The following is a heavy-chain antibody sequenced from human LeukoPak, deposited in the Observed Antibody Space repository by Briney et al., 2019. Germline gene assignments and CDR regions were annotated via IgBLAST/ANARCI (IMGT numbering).Heavy chain of an antibody. CDR1: GGSFSGYY. D-gene: IGHD2-2*01. CDR2: INHSGST. CDR3: AREDHCSSTSCSYFFDY. Sequence: SETLSLTCAVYGGSFSGYYWSWIRQPPGKGLEWIGEINHSGSTYYNPSLKSRVTISVDTSKNQFSLKLSSVTAADSAVYYCAREDHCSSTSCSYFFDYWGQGTLVTVSS. V-gene: IGHV4-34*01. J-gene: IGHJ4*02.